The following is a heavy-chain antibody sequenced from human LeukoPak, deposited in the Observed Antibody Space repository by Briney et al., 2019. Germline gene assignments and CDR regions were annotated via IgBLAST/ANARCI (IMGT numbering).Heavy chain of an antibody. Sequence: GSSVKVSCKASGGTFSSYAISWVRQAPGQGLEWMGGIIPIFGTANYAQKFQGRVTITADESTGTAYMELSSLRSEDTAVYYCARGAPDILTGWPPGFDYWGQGTLDTVSS. CDR3: ARGAPDILTGWPPGFDY. V-gene: IGHV1-69*01. J-gene: IGHJ4*02. D-gene: IGHD3-9*01. CDR1: GGTFSSYA. CDR2: IIPIFGTA.